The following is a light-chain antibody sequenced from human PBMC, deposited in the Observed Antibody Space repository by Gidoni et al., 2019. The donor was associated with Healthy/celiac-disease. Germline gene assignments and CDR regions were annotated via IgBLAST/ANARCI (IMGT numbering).Light chain of an antibody. J-gene: IGKJ5*01. CDR2: AAS. V-gene: IGKV1-39*01. Sequence: DIQMTQSPSSLSASVGDRVTITCRASQSISSYLNWYQQQPGKAPKLLIYAASSLQSGVPSRFSGSGSGTYFTLTISSLQPEDFATYYCQQSYSTPPITFGQGTRLEIK. CDR1: QSISSY. CDR3: QQSYSTPPIT.